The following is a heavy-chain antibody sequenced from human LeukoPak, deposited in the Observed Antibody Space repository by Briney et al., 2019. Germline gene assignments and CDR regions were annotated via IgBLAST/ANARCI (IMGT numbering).Heavy chain of an antibody. CDR2: IYYTGST. D-gene: IGHD3-22*01. J-gene: IGHJ4*02. V-gene: IGHV4-59*01. CDR1: GGSINSYY. CDR3: ARRESSGYYSP. Sequence: MSSETLSLPCSVSGGSINSYYWSWYRQPPGKELEWIGYIYYTGSTNYNPSLKSRVTISVDTSKNQFSLKLSSVTAADTAVYYCARRESSGYYSPWGQGTLVTLSS.